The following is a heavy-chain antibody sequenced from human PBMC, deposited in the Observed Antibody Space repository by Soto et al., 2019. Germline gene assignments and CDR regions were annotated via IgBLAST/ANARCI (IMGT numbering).Heavy chain of an antibody. V-gene: IGHV1-18*01. J-gene: IGHJ3*02. CDR1: GYTFTSYG. D-gene: IGHD4-17*01. CDR3: ARDAKYGDYDAFDI. Sequence: ASVKVSFKASGYTFTSYGISWVRQAPGQGLEWMGWISAYNGNTNYAQKLQGRVTMTTDTSTSTAYMELRSLRSDDTAVYYCARDAKYGDYDAFDIWGQRTMVTFSS. CDR2: ISAYNGNT.